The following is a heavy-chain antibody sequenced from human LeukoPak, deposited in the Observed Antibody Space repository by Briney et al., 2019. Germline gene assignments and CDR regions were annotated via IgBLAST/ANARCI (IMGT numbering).Heavy chain of an antibody. V-gene: IGHV4-61*09. CDR3: ARAGGSVGWYGTIDS. CDR1: GGSISSGSYY. D-gene: IGHD6-19*01. CDR2: LYTSGTT. Sequence: PSETLSLTCTVSGGSISSGSYYWTWIRQPAGKGLEWIGHLYTSGTTSYNPSLQSRVTISADTSKHQFSLRLTSVTATDTAVYYCARAGGSVGWYGTIDSWGQGTLVTVSS. J-gene: IGHJ4*02.